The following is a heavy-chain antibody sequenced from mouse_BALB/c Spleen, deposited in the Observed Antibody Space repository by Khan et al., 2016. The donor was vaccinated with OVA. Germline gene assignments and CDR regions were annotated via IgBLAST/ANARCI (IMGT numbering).Heavy chain of an antibody. CDR1: GYSITSNYA. J-gene: IGHJ4*01. CDR2: ISYSGST. Sequence: EVQLQESGPGLVKPSQSLSLTCTVTGYSITSNYAWSWIRQFPGNKLEWMGYISYSGSTNYNPSLKSRIAVTRDTSENQFFLQLKSVTTEDTATYYCARQNYCGYAMDYWGQGTSVTVSS. D-gene: IGHD1-1*01. CDR3: ARQNYCGYAMDY. V-gene: IGHV3-2*02.